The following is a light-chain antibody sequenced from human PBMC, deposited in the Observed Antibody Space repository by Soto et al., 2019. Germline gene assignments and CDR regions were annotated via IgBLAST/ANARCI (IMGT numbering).Light chain of an antibody. CDR3: QSYDSSPPVV. J-gene: IGLJ2*01. CDR2: EDD. CDR1: SGNIGSNY. Sequence: NFMLTQPHSVSESPGKTVTISCTRSSGNIGSNYVQWYQQRPGSAPTTLIYEDDQIPSGVPDRFSGSIDRSSNSASLTISGLKTEDEDDYFWQSYDSSPPVVFGGGTQVTVL. V-gene: IGLV6-57*04.